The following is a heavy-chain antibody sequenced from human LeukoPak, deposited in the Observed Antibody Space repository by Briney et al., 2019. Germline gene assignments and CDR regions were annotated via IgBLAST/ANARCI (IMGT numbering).Heavy chain of an antibody. CDR1: GYTFTGYY. J-gene: IGHJ4*02. Sequence: ASVKGSCKASGYTFTGYYMHWVRQAPGQGLEWMGWINPNSGGTNYAQKFHGRVTMTRDTSISTAYMELSRPRSDDTAVYSCARGDIVATVADYWGQGTLVTVSS. V-gene: IGHV1-2*02. CDR3: ARGDIVATVADY. D-gene: IGHD5-12*01. CDR2: INPNSGGT.